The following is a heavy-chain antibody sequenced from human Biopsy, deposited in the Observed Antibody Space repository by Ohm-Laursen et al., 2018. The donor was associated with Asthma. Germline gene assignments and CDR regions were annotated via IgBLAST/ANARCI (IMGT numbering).Heavy chain of an antibody. J-gene: IGHJ6*02. D-gene: IGHD3-3*01. CDR3: ARGPEWSDLDI. CDR1: GLSSSAYY. CDR2: SDHRGNT. Sequence: GTLSLTCSMYGLSSSAYYWTWIRQTPGKGLEWIGESDHRGNTNTNATLKSRVTISKAKSANEFSLKMKSVTAADTAIYYCARGPEWSDLDIWGQGTTVTVSS. V-gene: IGHV4-34*01.